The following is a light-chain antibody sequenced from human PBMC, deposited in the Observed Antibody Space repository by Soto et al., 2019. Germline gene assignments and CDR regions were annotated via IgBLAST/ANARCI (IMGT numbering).Light chain of an antibody. CDR2: AAS. CDR3: QQYYSYPFT. J-gene: IGKJ3*01. V-gene: IGKV1-8*01. Sequence: AIRMTQSPSSLSASTGDRVTITCQASQGISSYLAWYQQKPGKAPKPLIYAASTLQSGVPSRFSGSGSGTDFTLTISCLQSEDFATHYCQQYYSYPFTFGPGTKVDIK. CDR1: QGISSY.